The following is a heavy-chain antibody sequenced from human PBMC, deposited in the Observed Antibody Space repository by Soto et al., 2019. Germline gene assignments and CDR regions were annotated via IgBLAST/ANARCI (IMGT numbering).Heavy chain of an antibody. V-gene: IGHV4-39*01. Sequence: SETLSLTCTVSGGSISSSSYYWGWIRQPPGKGLEWIGSIYYSGSTYYNPSLKSRVTISVDTSKNQFFLKLSSVTAADTAVYYCARFCPRSARRDYWGQGTLVTVSS. CDR3: ARFCPRSARRDY. CDR2: IYYSGST. CDR1: GGSISSSSYY. J-gene: IGHJ4*02.